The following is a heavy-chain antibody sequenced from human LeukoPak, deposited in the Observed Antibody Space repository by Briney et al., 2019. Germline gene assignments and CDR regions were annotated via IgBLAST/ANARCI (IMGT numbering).Heavy chain of an antibody. Sequence: SGGSLRLSCAASGFTFSDYYMSWIRQAPGKGLEWVSYISSSGSTIYYADSVKGRFTISRDNAKNSLYLQMNSLRAEDTAVYYCPRSSVNYYYYMDVWAKGPRSPSP. D-gene: IGHD3-22*01. CDR1: GFTFSDYY. V-gene: IGHV3-11*04. CDR2: ISSSGSTI. CDR3: PRSSVNYYYYMDV. J-gene: IGHJ6*03.